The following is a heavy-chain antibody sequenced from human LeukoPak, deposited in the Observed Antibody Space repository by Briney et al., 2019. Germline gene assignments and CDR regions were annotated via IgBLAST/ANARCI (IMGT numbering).Heavy chain of an antibody. CDR1: GYTFTGYY. Sequence: GASVKVSCKASGYTFTGYYLHWVRQAPGQGFEWMGWIHPNSGGTNYAQKFQGRVTMTRDTSISTAYMELSGLKSDDTAVYYCARLAAVPGWGQGTLVTVSS. CDR3: ARLAAVPG. V-gene: IGHV1-2*02. J-gene: IGHJ1*01. CDR2: IHPNSGGT. D-gene: IGHD6-19*01.